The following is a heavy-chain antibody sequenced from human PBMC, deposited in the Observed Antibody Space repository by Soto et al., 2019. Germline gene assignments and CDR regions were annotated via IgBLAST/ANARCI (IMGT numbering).Heavy chain of an antibody. CDR2: IYTSGST. Sequence: SETLSLTCTVSGGSISSYYWSWIRQPAGKGLEWIGRIYTSGSTNYNPSLKSRVTMSVDTSKNQFSLKLSSVTAADTAVYYCARDSPLYDFWSGYTLLDYYYYYGMAVWGQGTTVTVSS. CDR3: ARDSPLYDFWSGYTLLDYYYYYGMAV. D-gene: IGHD3-3*01. CDR1: GGSISSYY. J-gene: IGHJ6*02. V-gene: IGHV4-4*07.